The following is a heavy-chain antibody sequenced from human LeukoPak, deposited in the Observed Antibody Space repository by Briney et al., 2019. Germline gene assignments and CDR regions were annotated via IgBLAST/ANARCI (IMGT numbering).Heavy chain of an antibody. CDR2: ISYDGSNN. D-gene: IGHD4-11*01. CDR1: GFTFGTYA. J-gene: IGHJ4*02. CDR3: ASLYSNYVGY. V-gene: IGHV3-30*17. Sequence: PGGSLRLSCAASGFTFGTYAMHGVRPAPGKGLGGGAVISYDGSNNYYADSVKGRFTISRDNSKNTLYLQMNSLRAEDTAVYYCASLYSNYVGYWGQGTLVTVSS.